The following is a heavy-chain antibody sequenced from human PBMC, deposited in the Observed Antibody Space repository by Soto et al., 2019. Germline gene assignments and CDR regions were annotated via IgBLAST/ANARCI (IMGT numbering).Heavy chain of an antibody. CDR1: GFTFSSYA. V-gene: IGHV3-30-3*01. J-gene: IGHJ2*01. CDR2: ISYDGSNK. Sequence: QVQLVESGGGVVQPRRSLRLSCAASGFTFSSYAMHWIRQAPGKGLEWVAVISYDGSNKYYADSVKGRFTISRDNSKNTLYLQMNSLRAEDTAVYYCARDPLWGTAMVLWYFDLWGRGTLVTVSS. D-gene: IGHD5-18*01. CDR3: ARDPLWGTAMVLWYFDL.